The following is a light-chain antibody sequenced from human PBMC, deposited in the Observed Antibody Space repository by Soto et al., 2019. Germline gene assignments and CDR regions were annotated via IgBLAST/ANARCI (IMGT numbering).Light chain of an antibody. J-gene: IGLJ1*01. CDR1: SSDVGAYNS. V-gene: IGLV2-14*03. CDR2: DVS. Sequence: QSVLAQPASVSGSPGQSVTISCTGTSSDVGAYNSVSWYQQHPGKAPRLILYDVSHRPSGVSDRFSGSKSGDTASLTISGLQLEDEADYYCTSYRRGPLYVFGTGTKVTVL. CDR3: TSYRRGPLYV.